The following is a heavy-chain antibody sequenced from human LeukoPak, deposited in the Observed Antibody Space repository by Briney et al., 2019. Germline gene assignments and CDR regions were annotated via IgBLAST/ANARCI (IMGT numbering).Heavy chain of an antibody. V-gene: IGHV4-38-2*02. CDR3: ARAEVEAATYTFDY. CDR2: IYHSGST. CDR1: GYSISSGYY. Sequence: ASETLSLTCTVSGYSISSGYYWGWIRQPPGKGLEWIGSIYHSGSTYYNPSLKSRVTISVDTSKNQFSLKLSSVTAADTAVYYCARAEVEAATYTFDYWGQGTLVTVSS. D-gene: IGHD6-13*01. J-gene: IGHJ4*02.